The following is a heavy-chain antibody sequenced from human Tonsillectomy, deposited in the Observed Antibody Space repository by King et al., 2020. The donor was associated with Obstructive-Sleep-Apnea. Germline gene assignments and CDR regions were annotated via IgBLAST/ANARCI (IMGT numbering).Heavy chain of an antibody. J-gene: IGHJ3*02. D-gene: IGHD2-15*01. CDR1: GFTFSNYD. CDR3: TRDLYCSGGVCYRDAFDI. Sequence: VQLVESGGGLVQPGGSLRLSCAASGFTFSNYDMNWVRQAPGKGLEWVSFIISTTSAIYYADSVKGRFTISRDNAENSLFLQMNNLRAEDTAVYYCTRDLYCSGGVCYRDAFDIWGQGTMVTVSS. CDR2: IISTTSAI. V-gene: IGHV3-48*04.